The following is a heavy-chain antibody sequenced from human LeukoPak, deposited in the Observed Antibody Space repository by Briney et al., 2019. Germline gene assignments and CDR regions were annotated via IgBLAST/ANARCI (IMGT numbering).Heavy chain of an antibody. J-gene: IGHJ3*02. D-gene: IGHD3-10*01. CDR3: AREKGTIIRAMAFEM. V-gene: IGHV3-21*01. CDR1: GFTFSSYS. CDR2: ISSSSSYI. Sequence: GGSLRLSCAASGFTFSSYSMNWVRQAPGKGLEWVSSISSSSSYIYYADSVKGRFTISRDNAQNSLYLQINSLRAEDTAVYYCAREKGTIIRAMAFEMWGQGTMVTVSS.